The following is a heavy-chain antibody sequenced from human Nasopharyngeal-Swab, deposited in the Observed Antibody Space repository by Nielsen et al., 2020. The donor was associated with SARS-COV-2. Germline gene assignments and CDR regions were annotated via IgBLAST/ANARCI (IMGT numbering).Heavy chain of an antibody. CDR2: MSGTGDNT. D-gene: IGHD2-15*01. Sequence: GESLKISCAASGFTFSSYAMNWVRQAPGKGLVWVSRMSGTGDNTSYADSVKGRFTISRDSSKNTLYLQMNSLSAEDTAVYYCAKDSGAGFCDGGSCFPTNHWGQGTLVTVSS. CDR3: AKDSGAGFCDGGSCFPTNH. CDR1: GFTFSSYA. V-gene: IGHV3-23*01. J-gene: IGHJ5*02.